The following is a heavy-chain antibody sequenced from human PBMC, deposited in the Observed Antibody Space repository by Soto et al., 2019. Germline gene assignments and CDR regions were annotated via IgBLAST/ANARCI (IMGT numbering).Heavy chain of an antibody. CDR1: GYTFTSYD. CDR3: ARVPRGYSSSWYDY. CDR2: MNPNSGDT. Sequence: ASVKVSCKASGYTFTSYDINWVRQATGQGLEWMGWMNPNSGDTGYAQKFQGRVTMTRNTSISTAYMELSSLRSEDTAVYYCARVPRGYSSSWYDYWGHGTLVTVSS. D-gene: IGHD6-13*01. J-gene: IGHJ5*01. V-gene: IGHV1-8*01.